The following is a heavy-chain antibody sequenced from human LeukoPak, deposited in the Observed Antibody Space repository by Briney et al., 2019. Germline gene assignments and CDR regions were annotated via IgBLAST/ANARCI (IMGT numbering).Heavy chain of an antibody. Sequence: PGGSLRLSCTTSGFAFDDHGMRWVRQVPGKGLEWVSGINSDGSSTSYADSVKGRFTISRDNAKNTLYLQMNSLRAEDTAVYYCARNRGVVGALVYWGQGTLVTVSS. J-gene: IGHJ4*02. V-gene: IGHV3-74*01. CDR3: ARNRGVVGALVY. D-gene: IGHD1-26*01. CDR1: GFAFDDHG. CDR2: INSDGSST.